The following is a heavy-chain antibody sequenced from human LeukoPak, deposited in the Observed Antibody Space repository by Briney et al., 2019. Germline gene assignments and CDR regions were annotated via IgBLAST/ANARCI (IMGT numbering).Heavy chain of an antibody. D-gene: IGHD6-19*01. J-gene: IGHJ4*02. CDR3: ARQKYRSAWSDY. Sequence: GESLKISCKGSGYTFTSFWIGWVRQMPGKGLEWMGIIYPGDSDTRYSPSFQGQVTISADKSISTACLQWSSLKASDTAMYYCARQKYRSAWSDYWGQGTLVTVSS. CDR1: GYTFTSFW. CDR2: IYPGDSDT. V-gene: IGHV5-51*01.